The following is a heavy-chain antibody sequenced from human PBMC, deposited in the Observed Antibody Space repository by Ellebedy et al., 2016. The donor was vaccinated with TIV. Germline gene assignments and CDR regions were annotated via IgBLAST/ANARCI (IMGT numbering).Heavy chain of an antibody. D-gene: IGHD4-17*01. Sequence: GESLKISCAASGFTFDDYTMHWVRQAPGKGLEWVSLISWDGGSTYYADSVKGRFTISRDNSKNSLYLQMNSLRTEDTALYYCAKGLERDGDYVADYWGQGTLVTVSS. CDR3: AKGLERDGDYVADY. J-gene: IGHJ4*02. CDR2: ISWDGGST. CDR1: GFTFDDYT. V-gene: IGHV3-43*01.